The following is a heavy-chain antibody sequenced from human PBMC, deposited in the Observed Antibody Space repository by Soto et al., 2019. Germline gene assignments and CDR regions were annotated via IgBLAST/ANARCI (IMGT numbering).Heavy chain of an antibody. V-gene: IGHV4-39*01. CDR2: LFYGGTI. J-gene: IGHJ4*02. CDR3: VRHRGLAPLY. D-gene: IGHD3-10*01. CDR1: GGSISGYY. Sequence: QLQLQESGPGLVKPSETLSLTCAVSGGSISGYYWTWIRQPPGRGLEWVGSLFYGGTIDYNASLKSRLTISVDTSKNQFSLKLRSVTAADTAVYYCVRHRGLAPLYWGQGTLVTASS.